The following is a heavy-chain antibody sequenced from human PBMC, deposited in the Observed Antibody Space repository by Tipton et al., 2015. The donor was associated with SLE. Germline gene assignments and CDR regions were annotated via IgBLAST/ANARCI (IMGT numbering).Heavy chain of an antibody. Sequence: TLSLTCAVSGGSISSPKWWSWVRQPPGKGLEWIREIHHSGNTFYNPSLKSRVTISVDTSKNQFSLNLSSVTAADTAVYYCARDEYRYDTTGYHLLGHFDFWGQGTLVTVSS. CDR3: ARDEYRYDTTGYHLLGHFDF. V-gene: IGHV4-4*02. J-gene: IGHJ4*02. D-gene: IGHD3-22*01. CDR2: IHHSGNT. CDR1: GGSISSPKW.